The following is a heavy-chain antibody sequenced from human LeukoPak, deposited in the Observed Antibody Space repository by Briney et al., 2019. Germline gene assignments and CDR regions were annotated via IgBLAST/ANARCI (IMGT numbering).Heavy chain of an antibody. J-gene: IGHJ4*02. Sequence: GGSLRLSCAASGFTFSSYAMSWVRQAPGKGLEWVANIKQDGSEKYYVDSVKGRFTISRDNAKNSLYLQMNSLRAEDTAVYYCARSGYYDFWSGYYKVGLDYWGQGTLVTVSS. D-gene: IGHD3-3*01. CDR1: GFTFSSYA. V-gene: IGHV3-7*01. CDR3: ARSGYYDFWSGYYKVGLDY. CDR2: IKQDGSEK.